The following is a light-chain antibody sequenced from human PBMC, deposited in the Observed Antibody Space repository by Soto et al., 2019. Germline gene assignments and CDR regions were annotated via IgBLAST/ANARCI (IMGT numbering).Light chain of an antibody. CDR1: SSDVGTYTL. V-gene: IGLV2-23*02. J-gene: IGLJ1*01. Sequence: QSALTQPASVSGSPGQSITISCTGTSSDVGTYTLVSWYQQHPGKAPKLVIYEVNKRPAGVSKRFSGSKSGDTASLTISGPQAEDEADYYCSSYAGAITFYVFGTGTKVTV. CDR3: SSYAGAITFYV. CDR2: EVN.